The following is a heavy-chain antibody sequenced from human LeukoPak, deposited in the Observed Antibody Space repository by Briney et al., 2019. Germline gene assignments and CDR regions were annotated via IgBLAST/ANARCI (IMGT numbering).Heavy chain of an antibody. D-gene: IGHD6-13*01. CDR2: INHSGNT. CDR3: ARESDSSYYYYGMDV. CDR1: GGSFSGYY. V-gene: IGHV4-34*01. Sequence: ETLSLTCAVYGGSFSGYYWSWIRQPPGKGLEWIGEINHSGNTNYNPSLKSRVTISVDTSKNQFSLKLRSVTAADTAVYYCARESDSSYYYYGMDVWGQGTTVTVSS. J-gene: IGHJ6*02.